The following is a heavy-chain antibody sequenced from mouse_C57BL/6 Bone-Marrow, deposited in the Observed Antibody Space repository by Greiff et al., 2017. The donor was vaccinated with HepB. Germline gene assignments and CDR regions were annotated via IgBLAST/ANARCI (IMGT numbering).Heavy chain of an antibody. CDR3: TREGIYYAYAMDY. Sequence: EVNVVESGEGLVKPGGSLKLSCAASGFTFSSYAMSWVRQTPEKRLEWVAYISSGGDYIYYADTVKGRFTISRDNARNTLYLQMSSLKSEDTAMYYCTREGIYYAYAMDYWGQGTSVTVSS. J-gene: IGHJ4*01. CDR2: ISSGGDYI. CDR1: GFTFSSYA. D-gene: IGHD2-1*01. V-gene: IGHV5-9-1*02.